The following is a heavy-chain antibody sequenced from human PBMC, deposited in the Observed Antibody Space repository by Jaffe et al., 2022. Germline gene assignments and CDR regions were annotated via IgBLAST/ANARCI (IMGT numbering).Heavy chain of an antibody. V-gene: IGHV4-39*01. CDR1: GGSITSRSHY. CDR3: ARLGDTLTTPRVAFDI. CDR2: SYYSGPI. Sequence: QLQLQESGPGLVKPSETLSLTCSVSGGSITSRSHYWGWIRQPPGKGLEWVGGSYYSGPIYHNPSLKSRVTISVDTSKNQLSLKLTSVSAADTAVYFCARLGDTLTTPRVAFDIWGQGTMVTVSS. J-gene: IGHJ3*02. D-gene: IGHD2-15*01.